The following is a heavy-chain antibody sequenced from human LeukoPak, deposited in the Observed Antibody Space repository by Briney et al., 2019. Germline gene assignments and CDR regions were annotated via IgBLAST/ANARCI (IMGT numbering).Heavy chain of an antibody. CDR2: INPNSGGT. CDR1: GYTFTGYY. Sequence: GASVKVSCKASGYTFTGYYMHWVRQAPGQGLEWMGWINPNSGGTNYAQKFQGRVTMTRDTSISTAYMELSRLRPDDTAVYYCARMNREGIQPPFDYWGQGTLVTVSS. CDR3: ARMNREGIQPPFDY. D-gene: IGHD5-18*01. J-gene: IGHJ4*02. V-gene: IGHV1-2*02.